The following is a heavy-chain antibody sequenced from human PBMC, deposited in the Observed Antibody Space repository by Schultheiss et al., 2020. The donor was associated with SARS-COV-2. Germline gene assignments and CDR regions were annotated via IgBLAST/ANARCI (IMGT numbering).Heavy chain of an antibody. D-gene: IGHD2-15*01. J-gene: IGHJ3*02. V-gene: IGHV3-30*03. CDR2: ISYDGSNK. Sequence: GGSLRLSCAASGFTFSSYGMHWVRQAPGKGLEWVAVISYDGSNKYYADSVKGRFTISRDNAKNSLYLQMNSLRDEDTAVYYCASVTLGYCSGGSCYVDAFDIWGQGTMVTVSS. CDR3: ASVTLGYCSGGSCYVDAFDI. CDR1: GFTFSSYG.